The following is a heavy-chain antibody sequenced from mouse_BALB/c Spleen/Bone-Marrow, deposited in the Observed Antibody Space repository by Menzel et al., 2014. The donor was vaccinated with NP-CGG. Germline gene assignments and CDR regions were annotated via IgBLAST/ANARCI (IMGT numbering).Heavy chain of an antibody. J-gene: IGHJ1*01. D-gene: IGHD2-1*01. CDR2: INSDGGST. Sequence: EVNLVDSGGGLVQPGESLKLSCESNEYEFPSHDMSWVRKTPEKRLELVAAINSDGGSTYYPDTMERRFIISRDDTKKTLYLQMSSLRSEDTALYYCARSSTMYWYFDVWGAGTTVTVSS. CDR3: ARSSTMYWYFDV. V-gene: IGHV5-2*01. CDR1: EYEFPSHD.